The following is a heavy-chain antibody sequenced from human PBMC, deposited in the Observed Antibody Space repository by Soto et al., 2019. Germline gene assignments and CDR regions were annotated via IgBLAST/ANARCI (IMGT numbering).Heavy chain of an antibody. CDR1: GYTFTNHG. CDR3: ARDFYPLAYSFDY. Sequence: QVQLVQSGTEVKKPGASVKVSCKASGYTFTNHGISWVRQAPGQGLEWLGWISGYNGNTKYAQRLQGRVTMTTDTSTTTAYMELRSLTSDDTAVYYCARDFYPLAYSFDYWGPGTLITVSS. V-gene: IGHV1-18*01. CDR2: ISGYNGNT. J-gene: IGHJ4*02.